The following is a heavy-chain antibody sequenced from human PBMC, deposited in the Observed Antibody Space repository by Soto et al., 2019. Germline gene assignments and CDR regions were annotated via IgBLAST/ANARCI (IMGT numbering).Heavy chain of an antibody. J-gene: IGHJ3*02. CDR1: GDSVSSNSAA. CDR2: TYYRSKWYN. V-gene: IGHV6-1*01. D-gene: IGHD6-19*01. CDR3: ARDSVEQWLALDAFDS. Sequence: SQTLSLTCAISGDSVSSNSAAWNWIRQSPSRGLEWLGRTYYRSKWYNDYAVSVKSRITINPDTSKNQFSLQLNSVTPEDTAVYYCARDSVEQWLALDAFDSWGQGTMVTLSS.